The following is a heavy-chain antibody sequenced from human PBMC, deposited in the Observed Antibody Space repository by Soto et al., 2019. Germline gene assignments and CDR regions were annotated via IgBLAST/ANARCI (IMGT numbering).Heavy chain of an antibody. V-gene: IGHV4-59*02. CDR3: AREGSYKNYYYYGMDV. CDR2: IYYSGST. D-gene: IGHD2-15*01. J-gene: IGHJ6*02. CDR1: SSAVRSCY. Sequence: SCTECSSAVRSCYWSLTKQTPGKGLEWIGYIYYSGSTNYNPSLKSRVTISVDTSKNQFSLKLSSVTAADTAVYYCAREGSYKNYYYYGMDVWGQGTTVTVSS.